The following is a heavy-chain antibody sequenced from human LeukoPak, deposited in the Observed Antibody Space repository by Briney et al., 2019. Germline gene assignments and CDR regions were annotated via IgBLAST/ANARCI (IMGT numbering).Heavy chain of an antibody. CDR3: ARDVSYHYSFDY. D-gene: IGHD3-16*02. V-gene: IGHV3-30-3*01. J-gene: IGHJ4*02. CDR2: ISYDGVNK. Sequence: TGVSLRLSCEASGFTFSSHAIHWVRQAPGKGLEWVAFISYDGVNKHYADSVKGRFTLSRDNSKNTLYLQMNSLRAEDTAVYYCARDVSYHYSFDYWGQGTLVTVSS. CDR1: GFTFSSHA.